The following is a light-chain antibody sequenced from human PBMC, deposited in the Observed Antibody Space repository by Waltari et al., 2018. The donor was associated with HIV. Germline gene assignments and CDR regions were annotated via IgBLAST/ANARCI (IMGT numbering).Light chain of an antibody. J-gene: IGLJ7*01. CDR3: AVWDDGLDGQPV. CDR1: RSNIGTNT. Sequence: QSVLTQPASASGNPGQRVTISCSGSRSNIGTNTVSWYQQRPATAPKLLIFSDDQRPSGVPGRFSGSKSGTAASLAISGLQFEDEAVYFCAVWDDGLDGQPVFGGGTLLTV. V-gene: IGLV1-44*01. CDR2: SDD.